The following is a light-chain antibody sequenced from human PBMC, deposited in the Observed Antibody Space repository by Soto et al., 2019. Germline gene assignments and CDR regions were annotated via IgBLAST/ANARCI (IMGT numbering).Light chain of an antibody. V-gene: IGKV3-15*01. CDR2: DTS. J-gene: IGKJ5*01. CDR1: QSVSSL. Sequence: IVLTQSPATLSVSPGERATLSCRASQSVSSLLAWYQQKPRQAPRLLIYDTSTRATGVPARFSGSGSGTDFTLTISSLQSEDFAIHYCKQYNIWPYTFGQGTRLEIK. CDR3: KQYNIWPYT.